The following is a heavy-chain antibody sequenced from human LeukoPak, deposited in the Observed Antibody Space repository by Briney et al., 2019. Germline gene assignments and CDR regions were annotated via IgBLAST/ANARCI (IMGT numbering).Heavy chain of an antibody. CDR2: IYHSGST. CDR1: GASISSSDYY. D-gene: IGHD3-22*01. J-gene: IGHJ6*03. V-gene: IGHV4-39*07. Sequence: SETLSLTCSVSGASISSSDYYWGWIRQPPGKGLEWIGTIYHSGSTYYNSSLKGRVTISVDTSKNQFSLKFNSVTAADTAVYYCATNPAQTLYYDSSGYYHYYYMDVWGKGTTVTVSS. CDR3: ATNPAQTLYYDSSGYYHYYYMDV.